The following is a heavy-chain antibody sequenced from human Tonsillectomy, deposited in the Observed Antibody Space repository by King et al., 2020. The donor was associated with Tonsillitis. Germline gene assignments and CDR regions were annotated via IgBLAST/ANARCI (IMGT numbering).Heavy chain of an antibody. J-gene: IGHJ4*02. D-gene: IGHD5-24*01. CDR1: GFTFSSYS. CDR3: LLDMSTTMNFDF. V-gene: IGHV3-21*01. CDR2: ISGSSYDI. Sequence: VQLVESGGGLVKPGGSLRLSCAASGFTFSSYSMDWVRQAPGKGLEWVSSISGSSYDIFYADAVKGRFTISRDNAKNSLYLQMNSLRAEDTAVYYCLLDMSTTMNFDFWGPGPQVTVSS.